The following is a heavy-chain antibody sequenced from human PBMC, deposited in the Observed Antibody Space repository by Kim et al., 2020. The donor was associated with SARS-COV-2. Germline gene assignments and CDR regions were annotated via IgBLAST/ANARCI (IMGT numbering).Heavy chain of an antibody. CDR1: GFSLNNLRIG. CDR3: SRTTTYY. J-gene: IGHJ6*01. CDR2: IVANDKK. D-gene: IGHD1-1*01. Sequence: SGPTLVNPTDTLTLTCTVSGFSLNNLRIGVGWIRQPPGKAPEWLAHIVANDKKSYNPSLRTRLSISKDTSQSQVVLTITNMDPVDTATFYCSRTTTYY. V-gene: IGHV2-26*01.